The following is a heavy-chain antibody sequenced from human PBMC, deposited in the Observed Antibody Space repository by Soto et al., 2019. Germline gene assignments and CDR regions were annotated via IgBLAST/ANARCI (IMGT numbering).Heavy chain of an antibody. V-gene: IGHV3-23*01. CDR3: EKDKEVVVGNIDY. J-gene: IGHJ4*02. CDR2: ISGSGGST. D-gene: IGHD2-15*01. CDR1: GFTFSSYA. Sequence: EVQLLESGGGLVQPGGSLRLSCAASGFTFSSYAMSWVRQAPGKGLEWVAVISGSGGSTYYADSVKGRFTMSRDNSQNTLYLQMNSLRAEDTAVYYCEKDKEVVVGNIDYGGQGTLVTVSS.